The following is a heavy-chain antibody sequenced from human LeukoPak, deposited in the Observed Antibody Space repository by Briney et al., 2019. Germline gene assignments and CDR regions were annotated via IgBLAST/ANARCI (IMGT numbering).Heavy chain of an antibody. CDR2: INPSGGST. CDR1: GYTFTSYY. D-gene: IGHD3-22*01. J-gene: IGHJ4*02. CDR3: AIFGYDSSGYYRIRDLFDY. Sequence: ASVKVSCKASGYTFTSYYMHWVRQAPGQGLEWMGIINPSGGSTSYAQKFQGRVTMTRDTSTSTVYMELSSLRSEDTAVYYCAIFGYDSSGYYRIRDLFDYWAREPWSPSPQ. V-gene: IGHV1-46*01.